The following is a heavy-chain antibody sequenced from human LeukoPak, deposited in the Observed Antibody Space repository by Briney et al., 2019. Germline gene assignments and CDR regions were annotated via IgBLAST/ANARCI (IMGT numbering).Heavy chain of an antibody. J-gene: IGHJ4*02. Sequence: QPGGSLRLSCAASGFTFSSYWMSWVRQAPGKGLEWVANIKQDGSEKYYVDSVKGRSTISRDNAKNSLYLQMSSLRAKDTAVYYCAREIEYSSSSFDYWGQGTLVTVSS. CDR2: IKQDGSEK. D-gene: IGHD6-6*01. CDR3: AREIEYSSSSFDY. V-gene: IGHV3-7*01. CDR1: GFTFSSYW.